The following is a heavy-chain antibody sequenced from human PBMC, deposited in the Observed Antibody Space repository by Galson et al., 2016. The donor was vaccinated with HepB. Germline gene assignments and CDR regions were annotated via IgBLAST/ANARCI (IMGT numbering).Heavy chain of an antibody. Sequence: QSGAEVKKPGESLKISCKGSGYIFTSYWIGWVRQMPGKGLEWMGLIYPGDSEARYSPSFQGRVTISADKSISTAYLQWSNLRASDTAMYYCARRPGPMTTHRGQGTLVTVSS. V-gene: IGHV5-51*01. D-gene: IGHD4-11*01. CDR2: IYPGDSEA. CDR3: ARRPGPMTTH. J-gene: IGHJ4*02. CDR1: GYIFTSYW.